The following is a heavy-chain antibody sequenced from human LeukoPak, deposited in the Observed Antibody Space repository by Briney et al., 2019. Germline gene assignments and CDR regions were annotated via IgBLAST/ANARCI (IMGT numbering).Heavy chain of an antibody. D-gene: IGHD6-13*01. J-gene: IGHJ5*02. CDR1: GGSISSYY. CDR2: IYYSGST. V-gene: IGHV4-59*01. Sequence: SETLSLTCTVSGGSISSYYWSWIRQPPGKGLEWIGYIYYSGSTNYNPSLKSRVTISVDTSKNQFSLKLSSVTAADTAVYYCARGILSPSYSRPSGRFDPWGQGTLVTVSS. CDR3: ARGILSPSYSRPSGRFDP.